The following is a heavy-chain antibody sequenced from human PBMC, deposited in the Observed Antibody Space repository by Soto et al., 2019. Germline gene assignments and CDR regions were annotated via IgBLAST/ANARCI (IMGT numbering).Heavy chain of an antibody. D-gene: IGHD3-22*01. V-gene: IGHV4-31*03. CDR1: GGSIRSDSYY. Sequence: SETLSLTCTVSGGSIRSDSYYWGWIRQPPGKGLEWIGYIYYSGSTYYNPSLKSRVTISVDTSKNQFSLKLSSVTAADTAVYYCARARDSSGYYDYWGQGTLVTVSS. CDR3: ARARDSSGYYDY. CDR2: IYYSGST. J-gene: IGHJ4*02.